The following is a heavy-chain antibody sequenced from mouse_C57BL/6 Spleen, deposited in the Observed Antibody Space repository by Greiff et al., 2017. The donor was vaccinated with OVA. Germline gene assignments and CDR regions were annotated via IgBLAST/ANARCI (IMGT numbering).Heavy chain of an antibody. V-gene: IGHV6-3*01. CDR2: IRLKSDNYAT. Sequence: EVQVVESGGGLVQPGGSMKLSCVASGFTFSNYWMNWVRQSPEKGLEWVAQIRLKSDNYATHYAESVKGRFTISRDDSKSSVYLQMNNLRAADTGIYYCAGANWDGYFDVWGTGTTVTVSS. CDR1: GFTFSNYW. D-gene: IGHD4-1*01. CDR3: AGANWDGYFDV. J-gene: IGHJ1*03.